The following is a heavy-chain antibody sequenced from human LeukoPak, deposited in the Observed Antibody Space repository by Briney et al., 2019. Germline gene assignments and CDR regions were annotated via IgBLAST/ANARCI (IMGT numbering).Heavy chain of an antibody. Sequence: GESLRLSCAISGFTFAKFAMSWVRQAPGKGLEWVSAISGSGGSTYYADSVKGRFTISRDNSKNTLYLQMNSLRAEDTAVYYCAKGFAMIVDWGQGTLVTVSS. D-gene: IGHD3-22*01. CDR3: AKGFAMIVD. CDR1: GFTFAKFA. J-gene: IGHJ4*02. CDR2: ISGSGGST. V-gene: IGHV3-23*01.